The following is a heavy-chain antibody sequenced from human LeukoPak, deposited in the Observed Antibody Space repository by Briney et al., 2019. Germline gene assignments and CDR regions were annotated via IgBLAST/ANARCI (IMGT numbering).Heavy chain of an antibody. V-gene: IGHV4-39*07. J-gene: IGHJ5*02. CDR2: IYYSGST. Sequence: SETLSLTCTVSGGSISSSSYYWGWIRQPPGKGLEWIGSIYYSGSTYYNPSLESRVTMSLDTSKNQFSLKLSSVTAADTAVYYCARDENGYVWGSFRAWGQGTLVTVSS. D-gene: IGHD3-16*02. CDR3: ARDENGYVWGSFRA. CDR1: GGSISSSSYY.